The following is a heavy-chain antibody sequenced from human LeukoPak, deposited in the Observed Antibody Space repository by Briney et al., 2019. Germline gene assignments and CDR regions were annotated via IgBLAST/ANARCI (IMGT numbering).Heavy chain of an antibody. Sequence: PGGSLRLSCAASGFTFSSYAMSWVRQAPGKGLEWVSAISGSGGSTYYADSVKGRFTISRDNSKNTLYLQMNSLRAEDTAVYYCAKDRVGGVVVITTYFDYWGQGTLVTVSS. CDR2: ISGSGGST. CDR3: AKDRVGGVVVITTYFDY. CDR1: GFTFSSYA. J-gene: IGHJ4*02. V-gene: IGHV3-23*01. D-gene: IGHD3-22*01.